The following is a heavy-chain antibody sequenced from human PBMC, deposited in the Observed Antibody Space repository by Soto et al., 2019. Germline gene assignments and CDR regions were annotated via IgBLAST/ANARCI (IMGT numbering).Heavy chain of an antibody. CDR3: ARVAEAVTFGGVILSAGGEGIDY. J-gene: IGHJ4*02. Sequence: GESLKISCAASGFTFSSYWMHWVRQAPGKGLVWVSRINSDGSSTSYADSVKGRFTISRDNAKNTLYLQMNSLRAEDTAVYYCARVAEAVTFGGVILSAGGEGIDYWGQGTLVTVSS. V-gene: IGHV3-74*01. CDR1: GFTFSSYW. CDR2: INSDGSST. D-gene: IGHD3-16*01.